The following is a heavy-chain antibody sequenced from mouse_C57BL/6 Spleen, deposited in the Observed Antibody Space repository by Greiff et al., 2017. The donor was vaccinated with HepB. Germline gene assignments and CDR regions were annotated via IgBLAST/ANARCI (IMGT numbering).Heavy chain of an antibody. J-gene: IGHJ3*01. CDR3: ARAGFAY. V-gene: IGHV5-17*01. CDR1: GFTFSDYG. Sequence: EVKLVGSGGGLVKPGGSLKLSCAASGFTFSDYGMHWVRQAPEKGLEWVAYISSGSSTIYYADTVKGRFTISRDNANNTLFLQMTSLRSEDTAMYYCARAGFAYWGQGTLVTVSA. CDR2: ISSGSSTI.